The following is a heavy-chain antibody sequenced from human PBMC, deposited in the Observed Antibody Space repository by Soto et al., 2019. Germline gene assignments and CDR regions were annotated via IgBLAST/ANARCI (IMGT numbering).Heavy chain of an antibody. V-gene: IGHV1-69*13. D-gene: IGHD2-2*03. CDR3: ARGPGMDLLDYYGMDG. J-gene: IGHJ6*02. CDR2: IIPIFGTA. CDR1: GGTFSSYA. Sequence: SVKVSCKASGGTFSSYASSWVRQAPGQGLEWMGGIIPIFGTANYAQKCQGRVRSTADESTSTAYRELSSLRSEDTAVYYCARGPGMDLLDYYGMDGWDQGTTVTFSS.